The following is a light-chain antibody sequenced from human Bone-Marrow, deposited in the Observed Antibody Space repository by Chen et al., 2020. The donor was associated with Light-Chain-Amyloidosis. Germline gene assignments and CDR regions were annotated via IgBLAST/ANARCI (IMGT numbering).Light chain of an antibody. CDR1: SSDVGGYKY. Sequence: QSALTQPASVSGSPGQSLTISSTGTSSDVGGYKYVSWYQQYTGKAPKLMIYAVTNRPSGVPYRFSGSKSGNTASLTISGLQAEDEADDYCSSHRSTTAPHVVFGGGTKLTVL. CDR2: AVT. J-gene: IGLJ2*01. CDR3: SSHRSTTAPHVV. V-gene: IGLV2-14*01.